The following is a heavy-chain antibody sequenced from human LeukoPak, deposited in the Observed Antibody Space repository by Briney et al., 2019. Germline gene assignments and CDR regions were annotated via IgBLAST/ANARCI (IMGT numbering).Heavy chain of an antibody. D-gene: IGHD6-19*01. J-gene: IGHJ3*02. Sequence: PGGSLRLSCAASGFTFSSYAMSWVRQAPGKGLEWVSAISGSGGSTYYADSVKGRFTISRDNSKNTLYLQMNSLRAEDTAVYYCAKDRGSSGWAQEAFDIWGQGTMVTVSS. CDR2: ISGSGGST. CDR1: GFTFSSYA. CDR3: AKDRGSSGWAQEAFDI. V-gene: IGHV3-23*01.